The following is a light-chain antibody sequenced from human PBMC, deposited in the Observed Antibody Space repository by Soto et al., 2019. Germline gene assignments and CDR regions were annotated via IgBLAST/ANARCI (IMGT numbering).Light chain of an antibody. V-gene: IGKV1-12*01. CDR2: AAS. CDR3: QQLNAYPLT. CDR1: QGIYSW. Sequence: DIPMTQSPSSVSASVGDRVTITCRASQGIYSWIAWYQQKPGRAPKLLIYAASSLQSGVPARFSGSGSGTECTLTISSLQSEDVATYYCQQLNAYPLTFGGGTKVDIK. J-gene: IGKJ4*01.